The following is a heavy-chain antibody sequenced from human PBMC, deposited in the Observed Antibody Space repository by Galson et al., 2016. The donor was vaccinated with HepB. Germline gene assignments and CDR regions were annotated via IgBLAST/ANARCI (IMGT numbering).Heavy chain of an antibody. Sequence: SLRLSCAASGFTFIKTAMTWVRQAPGKGLEWVSNSSSGHSRTYYVDSVKGRFTLSRDTSNNTLFLQMNSLSAEDTAVYYCAKGGDVGAPVPIDHWGQGALFTVSS. CDR1: GFTFIKTA. CDR2: SSSGHSRT. J-gene: IGHJ4*02. D-gene: IGHD1-26*01. V-gene: IGHV3-23*01. CDR3: AKGGDVGAPVPIDH.